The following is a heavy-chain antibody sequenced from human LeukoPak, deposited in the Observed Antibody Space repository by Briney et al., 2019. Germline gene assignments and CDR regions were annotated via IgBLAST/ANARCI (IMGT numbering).Heavy chain of an antibody. V-gene: IGHV3-74*01. D-gene: IGHD1-1*01. Sequence: GGSLRLSCAASGFTFSSYWIHWVRQAPGKGLLWVSRINSDGNSTNYADSVKGRFTISRDNAKNTLYLQMNSLRAEDTAVYYCAKQTGDSRYFDYWGQGTLVTVSS. J-gene: IGHJ4*02. CDR3: AKQTGDSRYFDY. CDR2: INSDGNST. CDR1: GFTFSSYW.